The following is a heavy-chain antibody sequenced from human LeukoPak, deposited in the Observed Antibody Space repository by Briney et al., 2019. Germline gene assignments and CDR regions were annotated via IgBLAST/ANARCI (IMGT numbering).Heavy chain of an antibody. V-gene: IGHV3-74*01. J-gene: IGHJ6*02. Sequence: GGSLRLSCAASGFTFSGYWMHWVRHAPGKGLVWVSRINSDARSTSYADSVKGRFTISRDNARNSLYLQMSSLRAEDTAVYYCARGNHNYGDYYGLDVWGQGTTVTVSS. CDR1: GFTFSGYW. D-gene: IGHD5-24*01. CDR3: ARGNHNYGDYYGLDV. CDR2: INSDARST.